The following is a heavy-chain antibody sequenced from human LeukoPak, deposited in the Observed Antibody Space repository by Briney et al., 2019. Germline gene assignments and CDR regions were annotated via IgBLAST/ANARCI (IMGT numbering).Heavy chain of an antibody. V-gene: IGHV4-39*07. Sequence: SETLSLTCTVSGGSISSGGYYWSWIRQHPGKGLEWIGEINHSGSTNYNPSLKSRVTISVDTSKHQFSPKLSSVTAADTAVYYCARGDYDFWSGYSGYYFDYWGQGTLVTVSS. CDR3: ARGDYDFWSGYSGYYFDY. CDR1: GGSISSGGYY. D-gene: IGHD3-3*01. CDR2: INHSGST. J-gene: IGHJ4*02.